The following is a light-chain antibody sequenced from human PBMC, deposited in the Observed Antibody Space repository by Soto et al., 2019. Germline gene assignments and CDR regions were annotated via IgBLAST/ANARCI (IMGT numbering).Light chain of an antibody. CDR3: QQYNNWPSWT. CDR1: QSISSN. Sequence: EIVMTQSPAALSVSPGERVTLSCRASQSISSNLAWYQQKPGQAPRLLIYIASIRATGIPARFSGSGSGTEFTLTISSLQSEDSAIYYCQQYNNWPSWTFGQGTKVDIK. J-gene: IGKJ1*01. V-gene: IGKV3-15*01. CDR2: IAS.